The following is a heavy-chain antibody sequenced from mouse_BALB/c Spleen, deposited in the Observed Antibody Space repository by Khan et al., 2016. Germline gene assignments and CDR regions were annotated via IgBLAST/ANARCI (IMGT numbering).Heavy chain of an antibody. D-gene: IGHD1-1*02. CDR3: AGAYGHYFDD. J-gene: IGHJ2*01. V-gene: IGHV3-8*02. CDR2: ISYSGST. CDR1: GDSITSGY. Sequence: MQLEESGPSLVKPSQTLSLTCSVTGDSITSGYWHWIRQFPGNKLEYMGYISYSGSTYYNPYLKSRISITRNTSKSQYYLQLKSVTTEDTAIYYCAGAYGHYFDDWGQGTTLTVSS.